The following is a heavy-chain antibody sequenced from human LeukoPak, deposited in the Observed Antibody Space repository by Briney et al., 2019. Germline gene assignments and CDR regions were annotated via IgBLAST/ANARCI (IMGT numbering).Heavy chain of an antibody. D-gene: IGHD3-10*01. CDR1: GFTFSDSY. V-gene: IGHV3-11*05. CDR2: LSSGSSYT. CDR3: ARDLSALLGGMDV. Sequence: PGGSLRLSCAASGFTFSDSYMSWIRQAPGKGLEWLSYLSSGSSYTNYADSVKGRFTISRDNAKNSLYLQMNSLRTEDTAVYYCARDLSALLGGMDVWGQGTTVTVSS. J-gene: IGHJ6*02.